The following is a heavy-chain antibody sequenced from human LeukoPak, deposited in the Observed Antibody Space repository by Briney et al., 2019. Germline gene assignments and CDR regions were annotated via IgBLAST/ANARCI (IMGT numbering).Heavy chain of an antibody. Sequence: PSETLSLTCAVYGGSFSGYCWSWIRHPPGKGLEWIGEINHSGRTNYNPSLKSRVTISVDTSKNQFSLKLSSVTAADTAVYYCARGPSTIAAAGTDYWGQGTLVTVSS. D-gene: IGHD6-13*01. J-gene: IGHJ4*02. CDR2: INHSGRT. V-gene: IGHV4-34*01. CDR1: GGSFSGYC. CDR3: ARGPSTIAAAGTDY.